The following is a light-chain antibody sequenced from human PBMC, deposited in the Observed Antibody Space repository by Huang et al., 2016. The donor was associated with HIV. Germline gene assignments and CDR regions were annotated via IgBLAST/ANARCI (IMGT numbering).Light chain of an antibody. V-gene: IGKV3-11*01. Sequence: EIVLTQSPATLSLSPGERGTLPCRASQSVGNCLAWLQQKPGQAPRLLSTDASNRATGIPARFSGSGSGTDFTLTISSLEPEDFAVYYCQQRSNWPLTFGGGTKVEIK. CDR1: QSVGNC. CDR3: QQRSNWPLT. J-gene: IGKJ4*01. CDR2: DAS.